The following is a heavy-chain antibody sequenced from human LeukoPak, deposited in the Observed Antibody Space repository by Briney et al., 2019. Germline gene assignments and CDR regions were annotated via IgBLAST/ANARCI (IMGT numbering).Heavy chain of an antibody. CDR2: IYSSGST. D-gene: IGHD2-21*02. V-gene: IGHV4-61*01. Sequence: PSETLSLTCTVSGVSVSSGNYYWSWIRQPPGKGLEWIGYIYSSGSTNYNPSLKSRVTISIDTSKNQFSLKLRSVTAADTAVYYCARDRGRVVVTTLYYGMDVWGQGTTVTVSS. CDR3: ARDRGRVVVTTLYYGMDV. J-gene: IGHJ6*02. CDR1: GVSVSSGNYY.